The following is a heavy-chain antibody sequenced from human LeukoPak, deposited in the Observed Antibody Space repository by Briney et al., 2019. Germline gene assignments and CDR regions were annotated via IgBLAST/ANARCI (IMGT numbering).Heavy chain of an antibody. Sequence: GGSLRLSCAASGFTFSSYAMSWVRQAPGKGLEGVSAISCSGGSTYYADSVKGRFTISRDNSKTTLYLQMNSLRAEDTAVYYCAKATEDSSSFGYWGKGNLVTVSS. D-gene: IGHD6-13*01. CDR3: AKATEDSSSFGY. CDR1: GFTFSSYA. CDR2: ISCSGGST. J-gene: IGHJ4*02. V-gene: IGHV3-23*01.